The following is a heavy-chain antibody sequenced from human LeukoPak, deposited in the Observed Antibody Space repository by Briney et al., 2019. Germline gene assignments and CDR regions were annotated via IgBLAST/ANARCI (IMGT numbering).Heavy chain of an antibody. CDR2: ISYDGSNK. CDR3: AKDMVRGVRRLDY. CDR1: GFTFRSYA. J-gene: IGHJ4*02. Sequence: GGSLRLSCAASGFTFRSYAMHWVRQAPGKGLEWVAVISYDGSNKYYADSVKGRFTISRDNSKNTLYLQMNSLRAEDTAVYYCAKDMVRGVRRLDYWGQGTLVTVSS. V-gene: IGHV3-30*04. D-gene: IGHD3-10*01.